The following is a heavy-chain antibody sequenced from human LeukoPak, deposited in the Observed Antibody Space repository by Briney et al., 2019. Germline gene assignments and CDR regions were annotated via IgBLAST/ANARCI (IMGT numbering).Heavy chain of an antibody. V-gene: IGHV3-48*02. Sequence: RGSLRLSCAASGFTFSNYGMNWVRQAPGKRLEWVSYISSRSDSIYYADSVKGRFTISRDNAQNSLYLQMNSLRDEDTAVYYCARAMRSGYDYWGQGTLVTVSS. D-gene: IGHD5-12*01. J-gene: IGHJ4*02. CDR1: GFTFSNYG. CDR2: ISSRSDSI. CDR3: ARAMRSGYDY.